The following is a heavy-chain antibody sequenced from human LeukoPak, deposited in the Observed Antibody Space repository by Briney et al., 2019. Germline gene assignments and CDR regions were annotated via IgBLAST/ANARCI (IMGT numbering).Heavy chain of an antibody. CDR1: GGSFSGYY. Sequence: SETLSLTCAVYGGSFSGYYWSWIRQPPGKGLEWIGEINHSGSTNYNPSLKSRVTISVDTSKNQFSLKLSSVTAADTAVYYCARRGYSGYDFEYWGQGTLVTVSS. D-gene: IGHD5-12*01. CDR3: ARRGYSGYDFEY. CDR2: INHSGST. J-gene: IGHJ4*02. V-gene: IGHV4-34*01.